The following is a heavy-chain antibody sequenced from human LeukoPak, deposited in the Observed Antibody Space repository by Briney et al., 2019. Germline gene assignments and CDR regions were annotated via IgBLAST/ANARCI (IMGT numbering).Heavy chain of an antibody. Sequence: KPSETLSLTCAVYGGSFSGYYWSWIRQPPGKGLEWIGEINHSGSTNYNPSLKSRVTISVDTSKNQFSLKLSSVTAADTAVYYCARRYSSSSGRYFDLWGRGTLVTVSS. CDR1: GGSFSGYY. J-gene: IGHJ2*01. CDR3: ARRYSSSSGRYFDL. D-gene: IGHD6-6*01. CDR2: INHSGST. V-gene: IGHV4-34*01.